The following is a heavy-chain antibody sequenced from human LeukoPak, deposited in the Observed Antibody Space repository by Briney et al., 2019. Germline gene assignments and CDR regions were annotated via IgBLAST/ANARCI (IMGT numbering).Heavy chain of an antibody. Sequence: GGSLRLSCAASGFTFSNNAMHWVRQAPGRGLEWVAVVSYDGSNKYYADSVKGRFTISRDNSKNTLSLQMNSLRPEDTAVYYCAKDYSGNYYKGFDYWGQGTLVTVSS. V-gene: IGHV3-30-3*01. CDR3: AKDYSGNYYKGFDY. CDR2: VSYDGSNK. D-gene: IGHD1-26*01. CDR1: GFTFSNNA. J-gene: IGHJ4*02.